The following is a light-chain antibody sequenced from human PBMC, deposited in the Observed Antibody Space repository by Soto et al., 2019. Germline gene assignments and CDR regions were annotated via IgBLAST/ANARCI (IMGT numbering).Light chain of an antibody. CDR1: QSISSW. V-gene: IGKV1-5*01. CDR2: DAS. J-gene: IGKJ2*01. CDR3: QQYNLYT. Sequence: DIQMTQSPSTLSASVGDRVTITCRASQSISSWLAWYQQKPGKAPKLLIYDASSLESGVPSRFSGSGSGTEFTLTISILQPDDFATYYCQQYNLYTFGQGTKLEIK.